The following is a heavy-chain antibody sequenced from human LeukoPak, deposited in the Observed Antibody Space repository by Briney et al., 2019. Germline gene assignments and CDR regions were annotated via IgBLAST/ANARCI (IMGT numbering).Heavy chain of an antibody. CDR2: IYDIGST. D-gene: IGHD6-19*01. CDR3: ARDPVKYSSGKRYGYFDL. Sequence: SETLSLTCTVSGGSISSSSYSWGWIRQPPGKGLEWIGYIYDIGSTNYNPSLKSRVTISVDTSKNQFSLKLSSVTAADTAVYYCARDPVKYSSGKRYGYFDLWGRGTLVTVSS. CDR1: GGSISSSSYS. V-gene: IGHV4-61*01. J-gene: IGHJ2*01.